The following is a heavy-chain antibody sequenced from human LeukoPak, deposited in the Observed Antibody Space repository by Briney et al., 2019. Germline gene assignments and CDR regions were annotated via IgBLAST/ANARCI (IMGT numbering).Heavy chain of an antibody. CDR3: AREGWSGAIYRYYFDY. D-gene: IGHD1-26*01. V-gene: IGHV1-2*02. Sequence: ASVKVSCKASGYTFRSYGISWVRQAPGQGLEWMGWINPNSGGTNYAQKFQGRVTMTRDTSISTAYMELSRLRSDDTAVYYCAREGWSGAIYRYYFDYWGQGTLVTVSS. J-gene: IGHJ4*02. CDR1: GYTFRSYG. CDR2: INPNSGGT.